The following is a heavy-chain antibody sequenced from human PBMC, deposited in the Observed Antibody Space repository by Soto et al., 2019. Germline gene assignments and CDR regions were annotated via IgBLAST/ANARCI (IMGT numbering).Heavy chain of an antibody. Sequence: GSLRLSCAASGFTFSSYGMHWVRQAPGKGLEWVAVISYDGSNKYYADSVKGRFTISRDNSNNTLYLQMNSLRAEDTAVYYCSKDLVPYYYDSSGVYCGPGTL. CDR3: SKDLVPYYYDSSGVY. J-gene: IGHJ4*02. D-gene: IGHD3-22*01. CDR2: ISYDGSNK. CDR1: GFTFSSYG. V-gene: IGHV3-30*18.